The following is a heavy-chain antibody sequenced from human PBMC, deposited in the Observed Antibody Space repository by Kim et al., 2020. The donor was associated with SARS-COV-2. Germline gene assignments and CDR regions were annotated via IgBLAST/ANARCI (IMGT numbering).Heavy chain of an antibody. J-gene: IGHJ4*02. Sequence: GGSLRLSCAASGFPFSAYSMNWVRQAPGKGLEWVSSISTTNDYTYYEESMRGRFTISRDNAKTSVYLQMDGLTADDTAIYYCARTGPKVEHAEFVGWGQGFLVTVSS. CDR3: ARTGPKVEHAEFVG. CDR2: ISTTNDYT. CDR1: GFPFSAYS. V-gene: IGHV3-21*04. D-gene: IGHD1-1*01.